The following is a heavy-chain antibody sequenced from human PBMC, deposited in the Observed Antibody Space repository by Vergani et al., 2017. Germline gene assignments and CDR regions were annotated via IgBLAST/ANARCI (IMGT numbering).Heavy chain of an antibody. CDR1: GFTFSSDW. Sequence: EVQLVESGGGLVQPGGSLRLSCAAPGFTFSSDWMSWVRQAPGKGLGWVANIKQDGSEKEYVDSVKGRFTISRDNAKNSLYLQMNSLRAEDTAVYYCAISRPGDYGEAWGQGTMVTVSS. CDR3: AISRPGDYGEA. V-gene: IGHV3-7*01. CDR2: IKQDGSEK. J-gene: IGHJ3*01. D-gene: IGHD4-17*01.